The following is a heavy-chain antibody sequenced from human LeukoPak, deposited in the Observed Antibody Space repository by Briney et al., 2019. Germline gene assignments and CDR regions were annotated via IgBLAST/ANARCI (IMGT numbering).Heavy chain of an antibody. D-gene: IGHD6-19*01. Sequence: GGSLRLSCAASGFTFSSYTMNWVRQAPGKGLEWVSSISVGSNYIYYAGSVKGRFTIPRDNAKNSLYLQMNSLKAEDTAVYYCASGIAVTSSFDFWGQGTLVTVSS. CDR1: GFTFSSYT. V-gene: IGHV3-21*01. CDR2: ISVGSNYI. J-gene: IGHJ4*02. CDR3: ASGIAVTSSFDF.